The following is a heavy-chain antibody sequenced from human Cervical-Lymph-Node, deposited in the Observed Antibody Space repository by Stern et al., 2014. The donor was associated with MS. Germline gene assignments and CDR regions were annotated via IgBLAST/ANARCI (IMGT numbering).Heavy chain of an antibody. Sequence: EVQLVESGGPLVQPGGSLRLSCAASGFTFSSYAMSWVRQAPGQGLELVSVISGSDGSTFYADSVKGRFTISRDNSKNTLFLQMNSLRAEDTAVYYCAKVYGSGPFDYWGQGTLVTVSS. CDR2: ISGSDGST. J-gene: IGHJ4*02. V-gene: IGHV3-23*04. CDR1: GFTFSSYA. CDR3: AKVYGSGPFDY. D-gene: IGHD6-19*01.